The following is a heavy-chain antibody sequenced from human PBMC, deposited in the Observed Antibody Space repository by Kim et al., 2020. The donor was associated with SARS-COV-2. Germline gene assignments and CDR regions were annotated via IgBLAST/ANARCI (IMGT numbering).Heavy chain of an antibody. Sequence: SETLSLTCAVYGGSFSGYYWSWIRQPPGKGLEWIGEINHSGSTNYNPSLKSRVTISVDTSKNQFSLKLSSVTAADTAVYYCARDGGYDVVVVAASMGPCRECGLDYWGQGTLVTVSS. J-gene: IGHJ4*02. CDR3: ARDGGYDVVVVAASMGPCRECGLDY. CDR2: INHSGST. D-gene: IGHD2-15*01. V-gene: IGHV4-34*01. CDR1: GGSFSGYY.